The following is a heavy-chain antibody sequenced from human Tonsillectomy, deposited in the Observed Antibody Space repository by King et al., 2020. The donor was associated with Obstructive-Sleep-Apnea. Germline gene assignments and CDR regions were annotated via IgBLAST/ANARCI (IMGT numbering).Heavy chain of an antibody. J-gene: IGHJ4*02. D-gene: IGHD3-22*01. V-gene: IGHV3-11*06. CDR1: GFTFSDYY. Sequence: VQLVESGGGLVKPGGSLRLSCAASGFTFSDYYMSWIRQAPGKGLEWVSYISRSSSYTNYADSVKGRFTISRDNAKNSLYLQMNSLRAEDTAVYYCARRIPYYDSSGYPRRPNEPHFDYWGQGPLVTVSS. CDR2: ISRSSSYT. CDR3: ARRIPYYDSSGYPRRPNEPHFDY.